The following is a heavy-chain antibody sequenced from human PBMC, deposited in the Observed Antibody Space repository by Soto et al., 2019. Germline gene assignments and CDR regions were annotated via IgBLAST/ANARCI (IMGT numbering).Heavy chain of an antibody. CDR2: FIPMLGIA. V-gene: IGHV1-69*02. D-gene: IGHD3-22*01. J-gene: IGHJ4*02. Sequence: QVQLVQSGAEVKRPGSSVKVSCKASGDSFSRSTFSWVRQAPGQGLEWMGRFIPMLGIANYAQTFQGRVTLTAYISTCTAYMDLCSLRSEDIAFPYCSSLYYDLSGQFDYWGQGTLVTVSS. CDR3: SSLYYDLSGQFDY. CDR1: GDSFSRST.